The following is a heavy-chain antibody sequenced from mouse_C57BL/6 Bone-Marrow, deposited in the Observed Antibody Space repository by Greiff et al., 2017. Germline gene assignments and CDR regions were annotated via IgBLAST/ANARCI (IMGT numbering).Heavy chain of an antibody. D-gene: IGHD2-3*01. V-gene: IGHV5-4*01. J-gene: IGHJ3*01. CDR2: ISDGGSYT. CDR1: GFTFSSYA. Sequence: EVQLVESGGGLVKPGGSLKLSCAASGFTFSSYAMSWVRQTPEKRLEWVATISDGGSYTYYPDNVKGRFTISRDNAKNNRYLQMSHLKSEDTAMYYCARGGYEFAYWGQGTLVTVSA. CDR3: ARGGYEFAY.